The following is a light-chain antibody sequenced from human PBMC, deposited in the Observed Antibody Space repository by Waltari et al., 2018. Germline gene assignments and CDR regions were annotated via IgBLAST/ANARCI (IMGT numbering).Light chain of an antibody. CDR3: QRNDRLPVT. CDR1: QRVGRA. CDR2: GAS. V-gene: IGKV3-20*01. J-gene: IGKJ1*01. Sequence: SCRASQRVGRALIWYQQKPGQAPRLLIYGASTRATGIPDRFSGSGSGTDFSLTITRLEPEDFAVYYCQRNDRLPVTFGQGTKVEIK.